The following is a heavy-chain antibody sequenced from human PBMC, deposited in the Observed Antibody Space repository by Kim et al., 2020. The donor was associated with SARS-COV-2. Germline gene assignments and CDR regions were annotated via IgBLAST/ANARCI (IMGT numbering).Heavy chain of an antibody. J-gene: IGHJ5*02. Sequence: ASVKVSCKASGYTFTGYYMHWVRQAPGQGLEWMGRINPNSGGTNYAQKFQGRVTMTRDTSISTAYMELSRLRSDDTAVYYCARDLSGYYDFWSGYQNWFDPWGQGTLVTVSS. CDR2: INPNSGGT. V-gene: IGHV1-2*06. D-gene: IGHD3-3*01. CDR3: ARDLSGYYDFWSGYQNWFDP. CDR1: GYTFTGYY.